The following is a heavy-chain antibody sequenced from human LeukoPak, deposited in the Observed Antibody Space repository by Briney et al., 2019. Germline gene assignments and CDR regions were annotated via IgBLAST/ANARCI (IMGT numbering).Heavy chain of an antibody. CDR2: INPSGGSA. V-gene: IGHV1-46*01. CDR1: GYTFTSYY. J-gene: IGHJ4*02. D-gene: IGHD6-13*01. CDR3: ASGQLRIAAAGTQGLPTH. Sequence: VSVKVSCKASGYTFTSYYMHWVRQAPGQGLEWMGIINPSGGSASYAQEFQGRVTMTRDTSTSTVYMELSSLKSEDTAVYYCASGQLRIAAAGTQGLPTHWGQGTLVTVSS.